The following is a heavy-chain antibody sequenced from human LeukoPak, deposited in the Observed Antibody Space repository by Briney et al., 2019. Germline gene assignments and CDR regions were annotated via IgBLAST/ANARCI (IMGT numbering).Heavy chain of an antibody. CDR1: GDSISSGNYY. D-gene: IGHD2-15*01. CDR2: IYYSGST. CDR3: AREYRGYCSGSSCYGWFDP. Sequence: SETLSLTCDVSGDSISSGNYYWSWIRQHPGKGLEWIGYIYYSGSTYYNPSLKSRVTVSMDTSKNQFSLKLNSVSAADTAVYYCAREYRGYCSGSSCYGWFDPWGQGTLVTVSS. J-gene: IGHJ5*02. V-gene: IGHV4-31*11.